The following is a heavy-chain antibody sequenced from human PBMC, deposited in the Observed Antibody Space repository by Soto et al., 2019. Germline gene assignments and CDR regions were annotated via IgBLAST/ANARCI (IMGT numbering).Heavy chain of an antibody. V-gene: IGHV1-18*01. D-gene: IGHD3-9*01. CDR3: ARGNALRYFDWLLISDAFDI. J-gene: IGHJ3*02. CDR1: GYTFTCCG. CDR2: ISAYNGNT. Sequence: ASVKVSCEASGYTFTCCGISWVRQAPGQGLEWMGWISAYNGNTNYAQKLQGRVTMTTDTSTSTAYMELRSLRSDDTAVYYCARGNALRYFDWLLISDAFDIWGQGTMVTVSS.